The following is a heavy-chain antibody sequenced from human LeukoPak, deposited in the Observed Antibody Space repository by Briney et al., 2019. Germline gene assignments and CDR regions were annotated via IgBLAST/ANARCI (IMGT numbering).Heavy chain of an antibody. V-gene: IGHV1-2*02. Sequence: ASVKVSCKASGYTFTGCYMHWVRQAPGQGLEWMGWINPNSGGTNYAQKFQGRVTMTRDTSISTAYMELSRLRSDGTAVYYCARASDVLRYFDWLFYDYWGQGTLVTVSS. D-gene: IGHD3-9*01. CDR3: ARASDVLRYFDWLFYDY. CDR1: GYTFTGCY. J-gene: IGHJ4*02. CDR2: INPNSGGT.